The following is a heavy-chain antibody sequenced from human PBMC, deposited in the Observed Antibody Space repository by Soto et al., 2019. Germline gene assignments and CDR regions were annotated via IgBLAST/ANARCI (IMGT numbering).Heavy chain of an antibody. V-gene: IGHV3-30-3*01. CDR1: GFTFSAYA. Sequence: PGGSLRLSCAASGFTFSAYAFHWVRQAPGKGLEWLSVISYDGRETHYADSVEGRFIISRDSSKKTAYLRMNSLRGDDTAVYFCATDPVAVTGSFIDSWGQGTLVTVSS. J-gene: IGHJ4*02. CDR3: ATDPVAVTGSFIDS. CDR2: ISYDGRET. D-gene: IGHD2-21*02.